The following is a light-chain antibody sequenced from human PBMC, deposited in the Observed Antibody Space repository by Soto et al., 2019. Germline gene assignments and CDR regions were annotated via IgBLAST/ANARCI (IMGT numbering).Light chain of an antibody. V-gene: IGKV3-15*01. CDR2: GAS. J-gene: IGKJ3*01. CDR3: QQYNTWPLF. CDR1: QSVRSN. Sequence: EIVMTQSPATLSVSPGERATLTCRASQSVRSNLAWYQQKPGQAPRLLIYGASTRATGIPARFSGSGSGTEFTLPISSLQSEDFSVYYCQQYNTWPLFFGPGTKVDIK.